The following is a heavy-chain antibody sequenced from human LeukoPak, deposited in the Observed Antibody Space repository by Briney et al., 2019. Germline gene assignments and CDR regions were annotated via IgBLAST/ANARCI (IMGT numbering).Heavy chain of an antibody. CDR1: GFTFDDYG. J-gene: IGHJ4*02. V-gene: IGHV3-20*04. D-gene: IGHD6-13*01. CDR3: ARDRKEQQLVHFDY. CDR2: INWNGGST. Sequence: GGSLRLSCAASGFTFDDYGMSWVRQAPGKGLEWVSGINWNGGSTGYADSVKGRFTISRDNAKNSLYLQMNSLGAEDTALYYCARDRKEQQLVHFDYWGQGTLVTVSS.